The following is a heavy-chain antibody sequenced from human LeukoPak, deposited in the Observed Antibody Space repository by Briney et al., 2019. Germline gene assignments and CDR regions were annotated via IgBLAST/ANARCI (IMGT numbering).Heavy chain of an antibody. D-gene: IGHD1-26*01. J-gene: IGHJ3*02. CDR2: IRYDGSNK. CDR3: AKGGSRDDAFDI. CDR1: GFTFSSYG. V-gene: IGHV3-30*02. Sequence: GGSLRLSCAASGFTFSSYGMHWVRQAPGKGLEWVAFIRYDGSNKYYADSVKGRFTLSRDNSKNTLYLQMNSLRAEDTAVYYCAKGGSRDDAFDIWGQGTMVTVSS.